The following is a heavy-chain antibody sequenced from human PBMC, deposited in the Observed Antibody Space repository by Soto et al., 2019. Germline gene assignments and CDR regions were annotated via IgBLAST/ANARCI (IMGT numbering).Heavy chain of an antibody. Sequence: QVQLVQSGAEVKKPGSSVKVSCKASGGTFSSYTISWVRQAPGQGLEWMGRIIPILGIANYAQNFQGRVTITADKSTSTAYMALSSLRSEDTALYYCARGQGQKGPHYDILTGYYVDYYYYGMDVWGQGTTVTVSS. CDR3: ARGQGQKGPHYDILTGYYVDYYYYGMDV. CDR1: GGTFSSYT. D-gene: IGHD3-9*01. J-gene: IGHJ6*02. V-gene: IGHV1-69*02. CDR2: IIPILGIA.